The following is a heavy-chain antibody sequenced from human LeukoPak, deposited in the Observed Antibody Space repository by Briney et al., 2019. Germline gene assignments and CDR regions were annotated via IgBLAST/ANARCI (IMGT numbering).Heavy chain of an antibody. V-gene: IGHV3-33*08. Sequence: GGSLRLSCAASRFTFRSYAMHWVRQAPGKGLEWVAVIWYDGSNKYYADSVKGRFTISRDNSKNTLYLQMNSLRAEDTAVYYCARDPPHYDFWSGYYESWGQGTLVTVSS. CDR1: RFTFRSYA. D-gene: IGHD3-3*01. J-gene: IGHJ5*02. CDR3: ARDPPHYDFWSGYYES. CDR2: IWYDGSNK.